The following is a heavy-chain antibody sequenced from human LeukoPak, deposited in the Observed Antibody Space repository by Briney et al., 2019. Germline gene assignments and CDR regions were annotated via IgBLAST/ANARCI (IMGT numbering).Heavy chain of an antibody. D-gene: IGHD2-2*02. Sequence: GESLKISCKGSGYSFTSYWIGWVRQLPGKGLEWMGIIYPGDSDTRYSPSFQGQVTISADKSINTAYLQWSSLKASDTAMYYCARPATSCSSTSCYIAYWGQGTLVTVSS. CDR2: IYPGDSDT. J-gene: IGHJ4*02. CDR1: GYSFTSYW. V-gene: IGHV5-51*01. CDR3: ARPATSCSSTSCYIAY.